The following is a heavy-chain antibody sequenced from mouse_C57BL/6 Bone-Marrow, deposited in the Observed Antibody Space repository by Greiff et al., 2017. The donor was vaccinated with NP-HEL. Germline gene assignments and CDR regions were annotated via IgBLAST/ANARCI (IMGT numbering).Heavy chain of an antibody. Sequence: EVQLQQSGAELVRPGASVKLSCTASGFNITDDYMHWVKQRPEQGLEWIGWIDPANGDTEYASKFQGKATITADTASNTAYLQLSSLTSEDTAVYYCTTWGYHFYYAMDYWGQGTSVTVSS. CDR1: GFNITDDY. CDR2: IDPANGDT. V-gene: IGHV14-4*01. D-gene: IGHD2-2*01. CDR3: TTWGYHFYYAMDY. J-gene: IGHJ4*01.